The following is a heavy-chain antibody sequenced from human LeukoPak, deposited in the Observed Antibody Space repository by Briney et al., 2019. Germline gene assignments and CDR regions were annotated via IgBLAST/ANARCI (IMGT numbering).Heavy chain of an antibody. J-gene: IGHJ4*02. CDR2: IYTSGST. CDR3: ARETRSGSYYFDY. Sequence: SETLSLTCTISGGSISSYYWSWIRQPAGKGLEWIGRIYTSGSTNYNPSLKSRVTISVDKSKNQFSLKLSSVTAADTAVYYCARETRSGSYYFDYWGQGTLVTVSS. V-gene: IGHV4-4*07. CDR1: GGSISSYY. D-gene: IGHD1-26*01.